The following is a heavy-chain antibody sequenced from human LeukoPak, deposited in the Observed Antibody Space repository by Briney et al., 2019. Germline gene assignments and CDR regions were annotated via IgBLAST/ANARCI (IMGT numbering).Heavy chain of an antibody. CDR2: MNPISGST. CDR1: GYTFSSYD. Sequence: APVKVSCKASGYTFSSYDINWVRQAAGQGLEWMGWMNPISGSTACAQKFQGRVTMTRDTSITTAFMELSSLRSDDTAIYYCARVKRFPTVWFDPWGQGTLVTVSS. V-gene: IGHV1-8*01. CDR3: ARVKRFPTVWFDP. D-gene: IGHD3-10*01. J-gene: IGHJ5*02.